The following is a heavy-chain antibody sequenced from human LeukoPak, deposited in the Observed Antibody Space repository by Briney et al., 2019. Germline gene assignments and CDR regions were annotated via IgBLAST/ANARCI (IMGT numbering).Heavy chain of an antibody. CDR1: GGSISPSNYY. D-gene: IGHD6-19*01. V-gene: IGHV4-39*07. CDR2: INHSGST. CDR3: AIAVAGYFDY. Sequence: SETLSLTCSVSGGSISPSNYYWAWIRQPPGKGLEWIGEINHSGSTNYNPSLKSRVTISVDTSKNQFSLKLSSVTAADTAVYYCAIAVAGYFDYWGQGTLVTVSS. J-gene: IGHJ4*02.